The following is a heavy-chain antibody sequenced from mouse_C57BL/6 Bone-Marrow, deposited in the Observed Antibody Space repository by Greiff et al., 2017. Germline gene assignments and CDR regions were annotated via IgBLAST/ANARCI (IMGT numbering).Heavy chain of an antibody. J-gene: IGHJ4*01. CDR2: IRLKSDNYAT. Sequence: DVKLQESGGGLVQPGGSMKLSCVASGFTFSNYWMNWVRLSPEKGLEWVAQIRLKSDNYATHYAESVKGRFTISRDDSKSSVYLQMNNLSAEDTVIYYSPDPYDSDGYYAMDYWGQGTSVTVSS. CDR1: GFTFSNYW. D-gene: IGHD2-4*01. CDR3: PDPYDSDGYYAMDY. V-gene: IGHV6-3*01.